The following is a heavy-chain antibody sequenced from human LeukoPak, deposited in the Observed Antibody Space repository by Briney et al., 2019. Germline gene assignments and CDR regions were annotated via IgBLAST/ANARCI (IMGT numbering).Heavy chain of an antibody. J-gene: IGHJ6*02. V-gene: IGHV3-74*01. CDR2: INSDGSST. CDR3: AKVGLGGSGSSGIDV. CDR1: GFTFSSYW. D-gene: IGHD3-10*01. Sequence: GRTLRLSCAASGFTFSSYWMHWVRHAPGKGLVWVSGINSDGSSTSYADSVKGRFTISRDNAKNTLYLQRNSLRAEDTAVYYCAKVGLGGSGSSGIDVWGQGTTVTVSS.